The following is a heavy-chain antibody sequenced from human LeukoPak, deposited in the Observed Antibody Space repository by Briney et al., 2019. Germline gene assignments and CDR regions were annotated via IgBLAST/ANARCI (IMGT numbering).Heavy chain of an antibody. CDR2: IYYSGST. V-gene: IGHV4-39*07. CDR3: ARVSFGSGYYCYMDV. Sequence: SETLSLTCTVSGGSISSSSYYWGWIRQPPGKGLEWIGSIYYSGSTYYNPSLKSRVTISVDTSKNQFSLKLSSVTAADTAVYYCARVSFGSGYYCYMDVWGKGTTVTVSS. CDR1: GGSISSSSYY. D-gene: IGHD3-10*01. J-gene: IGHJ6*03.